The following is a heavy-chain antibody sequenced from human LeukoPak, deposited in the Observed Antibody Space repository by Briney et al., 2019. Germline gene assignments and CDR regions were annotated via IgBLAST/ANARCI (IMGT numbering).Heavy chain of an antibody. J-gene: IGHJ4*02. CDR3: ATMGPLDY. CDR1: GFNFDDNV. D-gene: IGHD4/OR15-4a*01. Sequence: GGSLRLSCAASGFNFDDNVMHWVRQAPGKGLEWVSLISGDGYGTYYADSVKGRFTISRDNSKNSLYLQMNSLRSEDTALYYCATMGPLDYWGQGTLVTVSS. V-gene: IGHV3-43*02. CDR2: ISGDGYGT.